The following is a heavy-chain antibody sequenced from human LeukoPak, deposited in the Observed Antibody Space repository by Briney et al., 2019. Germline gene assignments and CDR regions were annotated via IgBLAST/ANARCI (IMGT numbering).Heavy chain of an antibody. CDR3: ARRGGRHIEDY. V-gene: IGHV4-39*01. CDR1: GGSISSYY. D-gene: IGHD3-16*01. Sequence: SETLSLTCTVSGGSISSYYWGWIRQPPGKGLEWIGSIYYSGSTYYNPSLKSRVTISVDTSKNQFSLKLSSVTAADTAVYYCARRGGRHIEDYWGQGTLVTVSS. J-gene: IGHJ4*02. CDR2: IYYSGST.